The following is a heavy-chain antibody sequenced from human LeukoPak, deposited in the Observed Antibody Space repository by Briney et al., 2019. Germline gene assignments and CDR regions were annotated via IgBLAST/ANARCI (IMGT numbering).Heavy chain of an antibody. D-gene: IGHD2-15*01. CDR3: ARQAYCSGSSCNPFDY. CDR2: IYYSGST. Sequence: SETLSLTCAVSGGSISSGFWSWIRQPPGKGLEWIGYIYYSGSTNYNPSLKSRVTISIDTSKSQFSLKLSSVTAADTAVYYCARQAYCSGSSCNPFDYWGQGTLVTVSS. CDR1: GGSISSGF. V-gene: IGHV4-59*08. J-gene: IGHJ4*02.